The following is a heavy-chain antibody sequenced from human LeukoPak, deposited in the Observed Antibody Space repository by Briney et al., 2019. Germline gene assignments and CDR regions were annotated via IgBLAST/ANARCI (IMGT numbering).Heavy chain of an antibody. CDR2: INWDGGRR. V-gene: IGHV3-9*01. CDR1: GFTFDDYG. D-gene: IGHD5-24*01. Sequence: PGRSLRLSCAASGFTFDDYGMHWVRQAPGKGLEWVSGINWDGGRRDYADSVMGRFTISRDNAKNSLFLQMNSLRAEDTALYFCAKATTMATNFYYYYGMDVWGQGTTVTVSS. CDR3: AKATTMATNFYYYYGMDV. J-gene: IGHJ6*02.